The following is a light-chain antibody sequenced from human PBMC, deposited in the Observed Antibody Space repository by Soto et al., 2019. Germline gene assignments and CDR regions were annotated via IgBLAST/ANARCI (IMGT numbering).Light chain of an antibody. Sequence: DVQMTQSPSSLSAFVGDRVTITCRASEGIAPYLAWFQQKPGKVPKLLIYATSTLQSGVPSRFSGSGSGTDFTLTINSLQPEDVGSYYCQKYNSAPLTFGRGTKVEIK. J-gene: IGKJ4*01. CDR1: EGIAPY. CDR3: QKYNSAPLT. CDR2: ATS. V-gene: IGKV1-27*01.